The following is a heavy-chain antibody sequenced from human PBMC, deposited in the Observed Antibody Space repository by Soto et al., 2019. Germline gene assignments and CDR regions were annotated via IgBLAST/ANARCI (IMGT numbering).Heavy chain of an antibody. CDR1: GFTVSSNY. Sequence: EVQLVESGGGLIQPGGSLRLSCAASGFTVSSNYMSWVRQAAGKGLEWVSVIYSGGSTYYANSVKGRFTISRDNSKETLYLQMNSLRAEDTAVYYCARATAVTGTPDYWGQGTLVTVYS. D-gene: IGHD6-19*01. CDR2: IYSGGST. J-gene: IGHJ4*02. CDR3: ARATAVTGTPDY. V-gene: IGHV3-53*01.